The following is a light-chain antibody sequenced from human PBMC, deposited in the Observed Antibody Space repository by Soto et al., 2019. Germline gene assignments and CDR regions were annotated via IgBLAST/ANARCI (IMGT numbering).Light chain of an antibody. CDR1: QSVGTN. Sequence: ERVMTQSPVTLSVSPGESVTLSCRASQSVGTNLAWYQQKPGQAPSLLIYGVYTRATGIPTRFSGSGSGRQFTLTISSLQSEDFAVYYCQQYNNWPQTFGQGTKVEI. J-gene: IGKJ1*01. V-gene: IGKV3-15*01. CDR2: GVY. CDR3: QQYNNWPQT.